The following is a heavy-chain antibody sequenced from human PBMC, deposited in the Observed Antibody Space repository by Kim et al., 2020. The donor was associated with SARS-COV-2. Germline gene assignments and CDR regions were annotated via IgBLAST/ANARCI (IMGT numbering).Heavy chain of an antibody. CDR3: TRATVARNLNDY. CDR1: GFTFSNCW. D-gene: IGHD2-21*01. CDR2: INSDGSST. Sequence: GGSLRLSCAASGFTFSNCWMHWVRQAPGKGLVWVSRINSDGSSTNYADSVKGRFTISRDNAKNTLYLQMNSLRAEDTAVYYCTRATVARNLNDYWGQGTLVTVSS. J-gene: IGHJ4*02. V-gene: IGHV3-74*01.